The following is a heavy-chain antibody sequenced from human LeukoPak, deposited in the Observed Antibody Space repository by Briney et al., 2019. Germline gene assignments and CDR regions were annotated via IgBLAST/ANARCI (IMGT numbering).Heavy chain of an antibody. CDR3: AKSFGPVIAAAGTGAD. V-gene: IGHV3-21*04. J-gene: IGHJ4*02. Sequence: GGSLRLSCAASGFTFSSYSMNWVRQAPGKGLEWVSSISSSSSYIYYADSVKGRFTISRDNAKNSLYLQMNSLRAEDTAVYYCAKSFGPVIAAAGTGADWGQGTLVTVSS. CDR1: GFTFSSYS. CDR2: ISSSSSYI. D-gene: IGHD6-13*01.